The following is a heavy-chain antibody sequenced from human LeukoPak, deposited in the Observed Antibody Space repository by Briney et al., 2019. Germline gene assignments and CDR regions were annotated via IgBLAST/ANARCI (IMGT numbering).Heavy chain of an antibody. V-gene: IGHV4-59*08. CDR1: GFTFSSYS. CDR3: ARPYLRGTVVNNWFDP. Sequence: PGGSLRLSCAASGFTFSSYSMNWVRQAPGKGLEWIGYIYYSGSTNYNPSLKSRVTISVDTSKNQFSLKLSSVTAADTAVYYCARPYLRGTVVNNWFDPWGQGTLVTVSS. D-gene: IGHD4-23*01. J-gene: IGHJ5*02. CDR2: IYYSGST.